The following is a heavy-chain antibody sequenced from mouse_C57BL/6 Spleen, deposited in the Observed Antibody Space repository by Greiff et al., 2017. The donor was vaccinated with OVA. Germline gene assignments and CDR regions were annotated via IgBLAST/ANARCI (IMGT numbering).Heavy chain of an antibody. Sequence: EVQGVESGGGLVQSGRSLRLSCATSGFTFSDFYMEWVRQAPGKGLEWIAASRNKANDYTTEYSASVKGRFIVSRDTSQSILYLQMNALRAEDTAIYYCARDAGYDGYYAMDYWGQGTSVTVSS. CDR2: SRNKANDYTT. V-gene: IGHV7-1*01. CDR3: ARDAGYDGYYAMDY. CDR1: GFTFSDFY. J-gene: IGHJ4*01. D-gene: IGHD2-3*01.